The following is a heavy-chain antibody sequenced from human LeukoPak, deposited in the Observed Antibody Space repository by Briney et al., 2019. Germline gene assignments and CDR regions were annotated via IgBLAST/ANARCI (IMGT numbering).Heavy chain of an antibody. J-gene: IGHJ4*02. V-gene: IGHV6-1*01. CDR2: TYYRSKWYN. Sequence: SQTLSLTCAISGDSVSSNSAAWNWIRQSPSRGLEWLGRTYYRSKWYNDYAVSVKSRITINPDTSKNQFSLQLNSVTPEDTAVYYCARGRGLRFLEWPRLDYWGQGTLVAVSS. D-gene: IGHD3-3*01. CDR3: ARGRGLRFLEWPRLDY. CDR1: GDSVSSNSAA.